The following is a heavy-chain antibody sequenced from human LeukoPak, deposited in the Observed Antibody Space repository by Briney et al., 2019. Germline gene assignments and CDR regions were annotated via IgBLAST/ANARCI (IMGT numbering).Heavy chain of an antibody. CDR1: GFMFDDYG. D-gene: IGHD1-26*01. J-gene: IGHJ4*02. CDR2: INWNGDIT. V-gene: IGHV3-20*04. Sequence: GDSLRLSCAASGFMFDDYGMSLVRQAPGKGLEWVSGINWNGDITDYADSVKGRFTISRDNAKNSLYLQMNSLRAEDTALYYCAKDVGGSYHDYWGQGTLVTVSS. CDR3: AKDVGGSYHDY.